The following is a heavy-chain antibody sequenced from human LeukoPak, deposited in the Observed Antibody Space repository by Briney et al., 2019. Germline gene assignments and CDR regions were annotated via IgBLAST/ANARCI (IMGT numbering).Heavy chain of an antibody. CDR2: NRTTAEGAKYA. V-gene: IGHV3-48*02. Sequence: GSLRLSCTTSGXSFTDYPKDWVRPAPGKGLEWISNNRTTAEGAKYAYYADSVKGRVTISGDDGKNTLYLHMNSLRDDDTAVYYCATDQRYAFDYWGQGILVTVSS. D-gene: IGHD3-9*01. CDR3: ATDQRYAFDY. J-gene: IGHJ4*02. CDR1: GXSFTDYP.